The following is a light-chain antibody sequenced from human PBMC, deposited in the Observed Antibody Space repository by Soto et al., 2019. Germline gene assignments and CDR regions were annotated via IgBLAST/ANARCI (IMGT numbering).Light chain of an antibody. J-gene: IGKJ5*01. V-gene: IGKV1-39*01. Sequence: IQMTQSPSSLSASVGDRVTITCRASQGISNYLNWYQQKPGKAPRLLIYAAYSLQSGVPSRFSGSGSETDFTLTIHSLESEDFATYYCQQSHSTLMTFGQGTRLEIK. CDR3: QQSHSTLMT. CDR2: AAY. CDR1: QGISNY.